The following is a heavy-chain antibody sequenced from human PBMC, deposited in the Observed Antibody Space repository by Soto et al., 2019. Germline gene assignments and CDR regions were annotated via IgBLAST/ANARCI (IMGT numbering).Heavy chain of an antibody. CDR1: GFTFSSYS. V-gene: IGHV3-48*02. D-gene: IGHD3-10*01. CDR2: ISSSSSTI. CDR3: ARDATYYYGSGSSDY. J-gene: IGHJ4*02. Sequence: PGGSLRLSCAASGFTFSSYSMNWVRQAPGKGLEWVSYISSSSSTIYYADSVKGRFTISRDNAKNSLYLQMNSLRDEDTAVYYCARDATYYYGSGSSDYWGQGTLVTVSS.